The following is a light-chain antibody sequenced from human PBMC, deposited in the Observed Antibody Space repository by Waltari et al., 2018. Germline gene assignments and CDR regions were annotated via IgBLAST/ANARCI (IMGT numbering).Light chain of an antibody. CDR2: RNN. J-gene: IGLJ3*02. CDR1: NSTIATHY. V-gene: IGLV1-47*01. Sequence: QSVLTQPPSPSGTPGQTVTISGSGSNSTIATHYVFWYQQVPETAPNLLLFRNNQRPSGVPDRFSGSKSGTSASLAISGLRSEDEADYYCAAWDGSLRVFGGGTKVTVL. CDR3: AAWDGSLRV.